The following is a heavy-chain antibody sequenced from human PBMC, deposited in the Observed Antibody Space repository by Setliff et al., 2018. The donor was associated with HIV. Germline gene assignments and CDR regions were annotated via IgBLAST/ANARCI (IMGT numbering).Heavy chain of an antibody. D-gene: IGHD3-10*01. CDR1: GFSFSTHD. V-gene: IGHV3-48*03. Sequence: SCAASGFSFSTHDMNWVRQAPGKGLEWISYITSDGSVKYYADSVKGRFTISRDNAGTSLYLQMNSLKVEDTAVYYCTAGHYGPNPWGQGTPVTVSS. CDR2: ITSDGSVK. J-gene: IGHJ5*02. CDR3: TAGHYGPNP.